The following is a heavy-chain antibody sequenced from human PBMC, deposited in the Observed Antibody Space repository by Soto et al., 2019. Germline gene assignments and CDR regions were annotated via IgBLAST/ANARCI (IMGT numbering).Heavy chain of an antibody. D-gene: IGHD2-15*01. CDR3: AADSGRGWRAFDH. J-gene: IGHJ4*01. CDR2: LYLGGAP. Sequence: PSETLSLTCTVSDASITNFFWNWVRQPAGGPLEWIGRLYLGGAPTYNPSLRSRLFISADTSKNQVSLKLTSVTAADTAVYYCAADSGRGWRAFDHWGHGALVTVSS. V-gene: IGHV4-4*07. CDR1: DASITNFF.